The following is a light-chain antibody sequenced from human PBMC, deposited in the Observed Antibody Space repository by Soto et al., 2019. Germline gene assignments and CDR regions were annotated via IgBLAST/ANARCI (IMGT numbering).Light chain of an antibody. J-gene: IGKJ3*01. CDR2: DAS. Sequence: DIQMTHPPSSLSASVGTRVTFTCQASHDINLYLNWYQQKPGKAPRLLIYDASNVETGVPSRFSGDGSETDFTLTINSLQPEDIATYYCLQYDTLPPTFGPGTKVEIQ. V-gene: IGKV1-33*01. CDR3: LQYDTLPPT. CDR1: HDINLY.